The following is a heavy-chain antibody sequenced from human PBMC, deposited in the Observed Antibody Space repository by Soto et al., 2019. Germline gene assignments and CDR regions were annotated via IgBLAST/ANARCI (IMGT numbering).Heavy chain of an antibody. CDR2: IYYSGIT. CDR1: GGSISSYY. CDR3: ARHVNLPFARTVFDS. Sequence: SETLSLTCTVSGGSISSYYWSWIRQPPGKGLEWIGYIYYSGITNYNPSLKSRVTISIDTSKNQFSLKFSSVTATDTAVYYCARHVNLPFARTVFDSWGRGTLVTVSS. V-gene: IGHV4-59*08. J-gene: IGHJ4*02. D-gene: IGHD2-8*02.